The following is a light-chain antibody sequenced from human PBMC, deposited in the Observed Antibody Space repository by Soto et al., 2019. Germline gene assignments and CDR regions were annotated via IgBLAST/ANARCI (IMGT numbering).Light chain of an antibody. J-gene: IGLJ2*01. V-gene: IGLV4-60*02. Sequence: QPVLTQSSSASASLGSSVKLTCTLSSGHSSYIIAWHQQQPGKAPRYLMKVEGSGNYNKESVVPDRFSGSSSGADRYLTISNLQFEDEADYYCETWDSNTRVFGGGTKVTVL. CDR1: SGHSSYI. CDR2: VEGSGNY. CDR3: ETWDSNTRV.